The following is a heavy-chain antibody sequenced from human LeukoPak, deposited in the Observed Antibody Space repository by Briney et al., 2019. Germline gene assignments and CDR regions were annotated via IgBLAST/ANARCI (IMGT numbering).Heavy chain of an antibody. CDR1: GGSISSSSYY. V-gene: IGHV4-39*01. CDR3: ARREWFDP. CDR2: IYYSGST. J-gene: IGHJ5*02. Sequence: SETLSLTCTVSGGSISSSSYYWGWIRQPPGKGLEWTGSIYYSGSTYYNPSLKSRVTISVDTSKNQFSLKLSSVTAADTAVYYCARREWFDPWGQGTLVTVSS.